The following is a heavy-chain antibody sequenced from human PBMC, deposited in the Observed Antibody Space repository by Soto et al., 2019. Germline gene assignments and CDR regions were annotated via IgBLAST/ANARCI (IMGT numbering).Heavy chain of an antibody. V-gene: IGHV4-30-4*01. CDR1: GGSISSGGYY. Sequence: PSETLSLTCTVSGGSISSGGYYWSWNRQPPGKGLEWIGYIYYSGSTYYNPSLKSRVTISVDTSKNQFSLKLSSVTAADTAVYYCARVNRITMVRGVSWFDPWGQGTLVTVSS. CDR3: ARVNRITMVRGVSWFDP. CDR2: IYYSGST. D-gene: IGHD3-10*01. J-gene: IGHJ5*02.